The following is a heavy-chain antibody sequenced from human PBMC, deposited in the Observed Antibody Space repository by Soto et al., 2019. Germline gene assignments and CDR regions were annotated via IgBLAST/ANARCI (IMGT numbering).Heavy chain of an antibody. Sequence: QVQLQESGPGLVKPSETLSLTCTVSGGSISSYYWSWIRQPPGKGLEWIGYIYYSGSTNYNPSLKSRVTISVDTSKNQFSLKLSSVTAADTAVCYCARDSSIYSYGYRGGLRLDYYYYMDVWGKGTTVTVSS. V-gene: IGHV4-59*01. CDR1: GGSISSYY. J-gene: IGHJ6*03. CDR2: IYYSGST. CDR3: ARDSSIYSYGYRGGLRLDYYYYMDV. D-gene: IGHD5-18*01.